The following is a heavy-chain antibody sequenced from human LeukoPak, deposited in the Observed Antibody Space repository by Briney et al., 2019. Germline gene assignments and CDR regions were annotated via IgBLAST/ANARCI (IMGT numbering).Heavy chain of an antibody. J-gene: IGHJ4*02. Sequence: GGSLRLSCAASGFTFSSYSMNWVRQAPGKGLEWVSSISSSSSYIYYADSVKGRFTISRDNAKNSLYLQMNSLRAEDTAVYYCARDEGGVWGSYRYYFDYWGQGTLVTVSS. D-gene: IGHD3-16*02. V-gene: IGHV3-21*01. CDR2: ISSSSSYI. CDR1: GFTFSSYS. CDR3: ARDEGGVWGSYRYYFDY.